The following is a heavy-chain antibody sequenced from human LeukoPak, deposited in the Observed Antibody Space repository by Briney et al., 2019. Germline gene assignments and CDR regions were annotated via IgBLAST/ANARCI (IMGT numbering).Heavy chain of an antibody. V-gene: IGHV1-46*01. D-gene: IGHD3-22*01. CDR1: GYTFTGYY. CDR2: INPSGGST. Sequence: ASVKVSCKASGYTFTGYYMHWVRQAPGQGLEWMGIINPSGGSTSYAQKFQGRVTMTRDTSTSTVYMELSSLRSEDTAVYYCASSITGSVDYYDSSGFDYWGQGTLVTVSS. J-gene: IGHJ4*02. CDR3: ASSITGSVDYYDSSGFDY.